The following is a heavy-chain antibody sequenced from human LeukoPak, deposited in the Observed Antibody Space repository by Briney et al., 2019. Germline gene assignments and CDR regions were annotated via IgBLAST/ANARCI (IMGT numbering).Heavy chain of an antibody. CDR1: GFTFSSYW. D-gene: IGHD5-24*01. V-gene: IGHV3-7*01. J-gene: IGHJ4*02. CDR3: ARDPEMAAIMDYFDY. Sequence: PGGSLRLSCAASGFTFSSYWMSWVRQAPGKGLEWVANIKEDGSEKNYVDSVKGRFTISRDNAKNSLYLRMNSLRAEDTAVYYCARDPEMAAIMDYFDYWGQGTLVTVSS. CDR2: IKEDGSEK.